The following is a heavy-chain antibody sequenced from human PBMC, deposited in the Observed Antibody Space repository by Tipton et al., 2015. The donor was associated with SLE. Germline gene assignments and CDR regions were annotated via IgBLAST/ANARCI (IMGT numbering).Heavy chain of an antibody. CDR3: ARGGAQHWFDS. Sequence: QSGAEVKKPGASVKVSCKASGYTFTYFFIHWVRQAPGQGLEWMGRINPNTGGTKSAQKFRGWVTLTSDTSTNTAYMDVSSLTPDDTALYYCARGGAQHWFDSWGQGTLVTVSS. CDR1: GYTFTYFF. J-gene: IGHJ5*01. V-gene: IGHV1-2*04. CDR2: INPNTGGT. D-gene: IGHD2-2*01.